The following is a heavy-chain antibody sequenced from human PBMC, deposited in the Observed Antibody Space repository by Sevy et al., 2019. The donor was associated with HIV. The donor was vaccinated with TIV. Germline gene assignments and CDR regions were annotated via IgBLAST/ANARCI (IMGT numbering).Heavy chain of an antibody. D-gene: IGHD3-16*02. CDR1: GYTFTSYG. CDR3: ARDNMITFGGVIVIRPFHY. CDR2: ISAYNGNT. V-gene: IGHV1-18*04. J-gene: IGHJ4*02. Sequence: ASVKVSCKASGYTFTSYGISWVRQAPGQGLARMGWISAYNGNTNYAQKVQGRVTMTTDTSTSRAYMELWSLRSDDTAVYYCARDNMITFGGVIVIRPFHYWGQGALVSV.